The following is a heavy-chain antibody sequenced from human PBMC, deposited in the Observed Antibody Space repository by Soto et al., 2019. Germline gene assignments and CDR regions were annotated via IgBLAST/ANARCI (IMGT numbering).Heavy chain of an antibody. CDR1: GYTLTELS. J-gene: IGHJ4*02. D-gene: IGHD1-26*01. V-gene: IGHV1-24*01. Sequence: ASVKVSCKVSGYTLTELSMHWVRRAPGKGLEWMGGFDPEDGETIYAQKFQGRVTMTKDTSTGTAYMELSSLRSEDTAVYYCARGVVGAWEAGFFDDWGQGTGVTVSS. CDR2: FDPEDGET. CDR3: ARGVVGAWEAGFFDD.